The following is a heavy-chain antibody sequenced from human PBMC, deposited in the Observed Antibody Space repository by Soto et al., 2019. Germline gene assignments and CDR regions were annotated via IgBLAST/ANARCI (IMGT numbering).Heavy chain of an antibody. D-gene: IGHD3-10*01. V-gene: IGHV1-46*03. Sequence: QVQLVQSGAEVKKPGASVKVSCKASGYIFTSYYIHWVRQAPVQGLEWMGWINPFDVSRMFARSFQGRVTMTRDTSTSTVYMEVSSLRSEDTAVYYCSRVDPGETSPFDHWGQGTLVTVSS. CDR3: SRVDPGETSPFDH. CDR2: INPFDVSR. CDR1: GYIFTSYY. J-gene: IGHJ4*02.